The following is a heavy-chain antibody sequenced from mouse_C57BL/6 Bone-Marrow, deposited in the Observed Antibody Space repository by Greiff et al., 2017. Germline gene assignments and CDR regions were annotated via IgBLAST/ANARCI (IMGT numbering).Heavy chain of an antibody. Sequence: VQLKESGPGLVAPSQSLSITCTVSGFSLTIYGVDWVRQSPGKGLEWLGVIWGVGSTNYNSALKSRLSISKDNSKSQVFLKMNSLQTDDTAMYYCARHWDGGFAYWGQGTLVTVSA. CDR3: ARHWDGGFAY. CDR2: IWGVGST. J-gene: IGHJ3*01. CDR1: GFSLTIYG. D-gene: IGHD4-1*01. V-gene: IGHV2-6*01.